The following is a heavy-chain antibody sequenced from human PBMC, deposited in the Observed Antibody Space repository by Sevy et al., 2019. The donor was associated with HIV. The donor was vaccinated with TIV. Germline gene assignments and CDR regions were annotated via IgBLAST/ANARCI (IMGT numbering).Heavy chain of an antibody. Sequence: ASVKVSCKASGGTFSSYAISWVRQAPGQGLEWMGGFIPIFGTANYAQKFQGRVTITADESTSTAYMELSSLRSEDTAVYYCAREQQLGYYYYYGMDVWGQGTTVTVSS. J-gene: IGHJ6*02. CDR1: GGTFSSYA. CDR2: FIPIFGTA. D-gene: IGHD6-13*01. CDR3: AREQQLGYYYYYGMDV. V-gene: IGHV1-69*13.